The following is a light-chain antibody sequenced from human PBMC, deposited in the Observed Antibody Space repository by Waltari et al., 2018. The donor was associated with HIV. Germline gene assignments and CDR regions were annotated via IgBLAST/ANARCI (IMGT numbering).Light chain of an antibody. CDR2: EVT. Sequence: QSALTQPASVSGSPGQSITISCTGTSSDVGSYNLVSWYQHHPHNAPQVVIYEVTKRPSGVSNRFSGSNSGNTASLTISGLQAEDESDYYCCSYAGSRGVVFGGGTKLTVL. CDR1: SSDVGSYNL. V-gene: IGLV2-23*02. CDR3: CSYAGSRGVV. J-gene: IGLJ2*01.